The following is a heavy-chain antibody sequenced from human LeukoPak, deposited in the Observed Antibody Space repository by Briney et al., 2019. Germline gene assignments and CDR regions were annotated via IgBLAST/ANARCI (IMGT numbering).Heavy chain of an antibody. CDR1: GFGFSTYG. D-gene: IGHD2-15*01. Sequence: GGSLRLSCAASGFGFSTYGMHWVRQAPGKGLEWVAMISYDGSNKYYADSVKGRFTISRDNSKNTLYLQMSSLRVEDTAVYYCAKTSVCSGGSCYYDGIDIWGQGTMVTGSS. J-gene: IGHJ3*02. V-gene: IGHV3-30*18. CDR3: AKTSVCSGGSCYYDGIDI. CDR2: ISYDGSNK.